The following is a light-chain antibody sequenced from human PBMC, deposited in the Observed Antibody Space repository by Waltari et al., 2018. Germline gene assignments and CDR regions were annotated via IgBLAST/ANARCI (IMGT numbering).Light chain of an antibody. J-gene: IGKJ1*01. CDR2: QAS. CDR3: QQYSNWWT. Sequence: IQMTQSPSTLSASLGDRVTITCRASQGISGRLAWYQQKPGKAPKLLIYQASSLESGVPSRFSGIGSGTEFTLTISSLQADDFATYYGQQYSNWWTFGQGTRVEVK. V-gene: IGKV1-5*03. CDR1: QGISGR.